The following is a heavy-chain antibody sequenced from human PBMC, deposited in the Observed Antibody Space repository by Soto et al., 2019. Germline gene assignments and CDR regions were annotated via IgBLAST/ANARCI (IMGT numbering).Heavy chain of an antibody. CDR3: TAPYDSSGYYYFDY. CDR1: GFTFSNAW. CDR2: IKSKTDGGTT. V-gene: IGHV3-15*01. Sequence: GGSLRLSCAASGFTFSNAWMSWVRQAPGKGLEWVGRIKSKTDGGTTDYAAPVKGRFTISRDDSKNTLYLPMNSLKTEDTALYYCTAPYDSSGYYYFDYWGQGTLVTVSS. D-gene: IGHD3-22*01. J-gene: IGHJ4*02.